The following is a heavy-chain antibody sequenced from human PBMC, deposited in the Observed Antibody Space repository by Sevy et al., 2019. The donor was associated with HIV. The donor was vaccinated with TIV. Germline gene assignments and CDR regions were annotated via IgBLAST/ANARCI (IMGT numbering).Heavy chain of an antibody. CDR3: ARAYSGGWPQGAWTDY. V-gene: IGHV3-48*01. Sequence: GGSLRLSCAASGFTFRTYSMNWVRQAPGKGLEWLSYISRSSRTIYYADSVEGRFTISRDNAKNSLYLRINSLRAEDTAVYYCARAYSGGWPQGAWTDYWGQGTLVTVSS. CDR2: ISRSSRTI. D-gene: IGHD6-19*01. J-gene: IGHJ4*02. CDR1: GFTFRTYS.